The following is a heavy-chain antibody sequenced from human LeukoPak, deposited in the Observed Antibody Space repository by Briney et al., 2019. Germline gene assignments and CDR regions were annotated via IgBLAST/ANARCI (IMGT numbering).Heavy chain of an antibody. J-gene: IGHJ4*02. CDR2: NNYSGTT. D-gene: IGHD5-18*01. Sequence: SETLSLTCTVSGGSISGSSYHWGWIRQSPGKGLEWIGSNNYSGTTYYNPSLKSRVTISVDTSKNQFSLKVSSVTAADTAVYYCATTYSYTSGGYDYWGQGTLVTVSS. V-gene: IGHV4-39*01. CDR3: ATTYSYTSGGYDY. CDR1: GGSISGSSYH.